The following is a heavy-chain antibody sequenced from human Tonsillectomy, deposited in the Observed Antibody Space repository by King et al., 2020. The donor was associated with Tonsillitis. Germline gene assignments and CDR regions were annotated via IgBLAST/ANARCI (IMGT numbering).Heavy chain of an antibody. CDR2: IYYSGST. D-gene: IGHD6-19*01. CDR1: GGSISSYY. V-gene: IGHV4-59*01. J-gene: IGHJ5*02. Sequence: QLQESGPVLVKPSETLSLTCTVSGGSISSYYWSWIRQPPGKGLEWIGYIYYSGSTNYNPSLKSRVTLSVDTSKNPFSLKLTSVTAADTAVYYCAGLDSSGWYFWFDPWGQGTLVTVSS. CDR3: AGLDSSGWYFWFDP.